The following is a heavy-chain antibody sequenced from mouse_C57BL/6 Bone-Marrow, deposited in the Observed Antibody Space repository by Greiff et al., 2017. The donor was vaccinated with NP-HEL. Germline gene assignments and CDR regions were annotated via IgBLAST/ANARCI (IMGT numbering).Heavy chain of an antibody. D-gene: IGHD2-3*01. CDR2: IHPNSGST. J-gene: IGHJ2*01. Sequence: VKLQQPGAELVKPGASVKLSCKASGYTFTSYWMHWVKQRPGQGLEWIGMIHPNSGSTNYNEKFKSKATLTVDKSSSTAYMQLSSLTSEDSAVYYCARWDGYYFYYWGQGTTLTVSS. CDR1: GYTFTSYW. CDR3: ARWDGYYFYY. V-gene: IGHV1-64*01.